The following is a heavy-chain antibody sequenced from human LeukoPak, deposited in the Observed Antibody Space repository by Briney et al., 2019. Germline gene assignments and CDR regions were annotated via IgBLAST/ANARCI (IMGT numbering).Heavy chain of an antibody. V-gene: IGHV3-74*01. CDR2: INSDGSGT. D-gene: IGHD1-26*01. CDR1: GFTFSSYW. Sequence: GGSLRLSCTASGFTFSSYWMHWVRQAPGKGPVWVSGINSDGSGTRYADSVKGRFTISRDNANNTLYLQMNSLRGEYTAVYYCARGGWELLWGDCWGQGTLVTVSS. CDR3: ARGGWELLWGDC. J-gene: IGHJ4*02.